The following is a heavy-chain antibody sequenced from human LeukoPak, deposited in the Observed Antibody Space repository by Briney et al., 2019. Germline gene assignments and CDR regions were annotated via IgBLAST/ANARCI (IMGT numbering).Heavy chain of an antibody. J-gene: IGHJ4*02. CDR2: INHSGST. D-gene: IGHD6-13*01. Sequence: PSETLSLTCAVYGGSFSGYYWSWIRQPPGKGLEWIGEINHSGSTNYNPSLKSRVTKSVDTSKNQFSLKLSSVTAADTAVYYCARLTYSSSWYIKPYYFDYWGQGTLVTVSS. CDR3: ARLTYSSSWYIKPYYFDY. CDR1: GGSFSGYY. V-gene: IGHV4-34*01.